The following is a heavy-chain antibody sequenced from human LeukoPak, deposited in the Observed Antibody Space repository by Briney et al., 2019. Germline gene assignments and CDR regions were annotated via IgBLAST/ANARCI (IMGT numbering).Heavy chain of an antibody. J-gene: IGHJ4*02. D-gene: IGHD1-26*01. CDR3: ARGGSYLDY. V-gene: IGHV4-61*02. Sequence: SQTLSLTCSVSGDFTSSGSYYWSWSRQPAGKGLEWVGRIYTSGSTNYNPSLKSRVTISVDTSKNQFSLMLSSVTAADTAVYYCARGGSYLDYWGQGTLVTVSS. CDR1: GDFTSSGSYY. CDR2: IYTSGST.